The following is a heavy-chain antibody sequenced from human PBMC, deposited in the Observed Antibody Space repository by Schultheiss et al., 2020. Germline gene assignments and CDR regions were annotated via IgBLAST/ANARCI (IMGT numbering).Heavy chain of an antibody. V-gene: IGHV1-3*01. J-gene: IGHJ4*02. Sequence: ASVKVSCKASGYTFTSYAMHWVRQAPGQRLEWMGWINAGNGNTKYSQKFQGRVTMTTDTSTSTAYMELRSLRSDDTAVYYCARDHSSSWPTDDYWGQGTLVTVSS. CDR2: INAGNGNT. CDR1: GYTFTSYA. CDR3: ARDHSSSWPTDDY. D-gene: IGHD6-13*01.